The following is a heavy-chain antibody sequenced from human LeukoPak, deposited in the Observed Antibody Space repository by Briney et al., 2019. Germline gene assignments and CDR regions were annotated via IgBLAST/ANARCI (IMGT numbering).Heavy chain of an antibody. Sequence: GASVKVSCKASGDTFGSYDINWVRQAPGQGLEWMGWISVYNGDTNYEQKFQGRVTMTTDTSTNTAYMELRSLRSDDTAVYYCARDGASWRASLITFYYDAMDVWGQGTTVTVSS. CDR2: ISVYNGDT. D-gene: IGHD3-10*01. J-gene: IGHJ6*02. CDR1: GDTFGSYD. V-gene: IGHV1-18*01. CDR3: ARDGASWRASLITFYYDAMDV.